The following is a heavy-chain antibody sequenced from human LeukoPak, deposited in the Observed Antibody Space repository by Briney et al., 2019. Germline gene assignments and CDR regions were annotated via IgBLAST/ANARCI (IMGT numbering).Heavy chain of an antibody. Sequence: GGSLRLSCAASGFTFSDYYMSWIRQAPGKGLEWVSYISSSGSTKYYADSVKGRFTVSRDNAKNSLDLQMNSLRADGTAVYYCARDSTSVGAFDPWGQGALVTVSS. V-gene: IGHV3-11*01. CDR1: GFTFSDYY. J-gene: IGHJ5*02. CDR2: ISSSGSTK. CDR3: ARDSTSVGAFDP.